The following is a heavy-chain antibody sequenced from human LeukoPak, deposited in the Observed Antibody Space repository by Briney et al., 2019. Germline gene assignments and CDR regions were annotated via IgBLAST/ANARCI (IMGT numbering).Heavy chain of an antibody. D-gene: IGHD2-2*01. CDR1: GVSISAYY. J-gene: IGHJ6*02. V-gene: IGHV4-4*07. CDR3: ARAYDGMDV. CDR2: IYPGESIYASENT. Sequence: PSETLSLTCSVSGVSISAYYWSWIRQPAGKGLEWIGRIYPGESIYASENTNYNPSLKSRVTISVDTSKNQFSLKLSSVTAADTAVYYCARAYDGMDVWGQGTTVTVSS.